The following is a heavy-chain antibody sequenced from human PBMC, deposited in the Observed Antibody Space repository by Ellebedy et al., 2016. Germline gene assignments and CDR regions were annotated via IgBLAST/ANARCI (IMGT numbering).Heavy chain of an antibody. Sequence: SVKVSCXASGGTFSSYAISWVRQPPGQGLEWMGGIIPIFGTANYAQKFQGRVTITADESTSTAYMELSSLRSEDTAVYYCARALWFGELLIVREFDYWGQGTLVTVSS. J-gene: IGHJ4*02. D-gene: IGHD3-10*01. CDR3: ARALWFGELLIVREFDY. CDR1: GGTFSSYA. CDR2: IIPIFGTA. V-gene: IGHV1-69*13.